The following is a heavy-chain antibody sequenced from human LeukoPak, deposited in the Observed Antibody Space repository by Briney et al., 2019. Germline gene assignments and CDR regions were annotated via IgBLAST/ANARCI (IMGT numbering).Heavy chain of an antibody. Sequence: GGSLRLSCAASGFTFSSYAMSWVRQAPGKGLEWVSDIKGSGGSTFYADSVKGRFTISRDNSKNKLYLQMNSLRAEDTAVYYCAEAHIDGDGYYYFDYWGQGTLVSVSS. J-gene: IGHJ4*02. CDR3: AEAHIDGDGYYYFDY. D-gene: IGHD3-22*01. CDR2: IKGSGGST. V-gene: IGHV3-23*01. CDR1: GFTFSSYA.